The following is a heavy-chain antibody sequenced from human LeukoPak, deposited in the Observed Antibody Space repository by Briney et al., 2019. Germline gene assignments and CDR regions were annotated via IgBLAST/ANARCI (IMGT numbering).Heavy chain of an antibody. CDR2: TYYRAKWYN. D-gene: IGHD3-16*01. Sequence: SQTLSPTCAISGDSVSGNSATWNWIRQSPSRGLEWLGRTYYRAKWYNDNALSVNSRITINPDTSKNQFSLQLKSLTPEDTAIYYCARGWGSRGYNDAFDIWGLGTMVTVSS. CDR3: ARGWGSRGYNDAFDI. V-gene: IGHV6-1*01. J-gene: IGHJ3*02. CDR1: GDSVSGNSAT.